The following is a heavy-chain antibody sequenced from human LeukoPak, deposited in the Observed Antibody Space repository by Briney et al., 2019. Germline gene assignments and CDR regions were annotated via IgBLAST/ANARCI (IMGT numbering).Heavy chain of an antibody. J-gene: IGHJ5*02. CDR1: GYTFTGYY. CDR2: INPNSGGT. V-gene: IGHV1-2*02. D-gene: IGHD7-27*01. CDR3: ARVERLGLSFDP. Sequence: GASVKVSCKTSGYTFTGYYMHWVRQAPGQGLEWMGWINPNSGGTNYALKLQGRVTMTRDTSISTAYMELSRLRSDDTAVYYCARVERLGLSFDPWGQGTLVTVSS.